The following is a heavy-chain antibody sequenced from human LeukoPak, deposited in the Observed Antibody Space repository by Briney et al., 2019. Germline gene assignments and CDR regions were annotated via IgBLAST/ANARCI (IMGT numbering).Heavy chain of an antibody. CDR1: GFTFSSYS. J-gene: IGHJ1*01. V-gene: IGHV3-48*01. CDR3: AKIGGYSYFQH. CDR2: ISSSSSTI. D-gene: IGHD5-18*01. Sequence: GGSLRLSCAASGFTFSSYSMNWVRQAPGKGLEWVSYISSSSSTIYYADSVKGRFTISRDNSKNTSYLQMNSLRAEDTAVYYCAKIGGYSYFQHWGQGALVTVSS.